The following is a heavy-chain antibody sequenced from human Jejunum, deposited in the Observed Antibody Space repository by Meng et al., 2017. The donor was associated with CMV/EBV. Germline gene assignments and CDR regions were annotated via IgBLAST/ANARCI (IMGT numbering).Heavy chain of an antibody. V-gene: IGHV1-18*01. CDR2: ISVYNGDT. CDR3: ARVAVGGDFDY. J-gene: IGHJ4*02. CDR1: GYAFISSP. D-gene: IGHD1-26*01. Sequence: QVQLVQSEAEGKKPGASGKVSCKASGYAFISSPLSWVRQAPGQGLEWMGWISVYNGDTHYVQRVQDRVSMTTDTSTNTAYMELRSLRSDDTAVYYCARVAVGGDFDYWGQGTLVTVSS.